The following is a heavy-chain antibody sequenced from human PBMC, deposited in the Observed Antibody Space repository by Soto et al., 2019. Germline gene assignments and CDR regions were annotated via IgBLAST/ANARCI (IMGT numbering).Heavy chain of an antibody. V-gene: IGHV3-66*04. Sequence: EVQLVESGGGLVQPGGSLRLSCAASGFTVSSNYMSWVRQAPGKGLEWVSVIYSGGSTYYADSVKGRFTISRDNSKNTLYLQMNSLRAEDTAVYYCARHPFWSGEWVDYWGQGTLVTVSS. CDR1: GFTVSSNY. J-gene: IGHJ4*02. CDR3: ARHPFWSGEWVDY. D-gene: IGHD3-3*01. CDR2: IYSGGST.